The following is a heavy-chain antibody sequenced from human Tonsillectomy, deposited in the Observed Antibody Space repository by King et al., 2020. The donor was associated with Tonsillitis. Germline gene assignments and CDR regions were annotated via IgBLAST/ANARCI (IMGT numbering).Heavy chain of an antibody. D-gene: IGHD3-10*01. CDR2: ISSGGSST. J-gene: IGHJ4*02. V-gene: IGHV3-23*03. CDR1: GFIFSSYA. Sequence: EVQLVESGGGLVQPGGSLRLSCAASGFIFSSYAMNWVRQAPGKGLEWVSVISSGGSSTYYADSVKGRFTISRDNSKNTLYLQMNSLRAVDTAVYYCAKSPHYYGSGTEYFDYWGQGTLVTVSS. CDR3: AKSPHYYGSGTEYFDY.